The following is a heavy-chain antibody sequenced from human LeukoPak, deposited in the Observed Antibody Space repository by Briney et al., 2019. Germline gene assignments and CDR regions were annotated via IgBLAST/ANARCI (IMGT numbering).Heavy chain of an antibody. J-gene: IGHJ4*02. CDR2: IHQSGNT. V-gene: IGHV4-30-2*01. CDR3: ARRVAGSGTSYFDL. CDR1: GDSIGIRGDS. D-gene: IGHD1-7*01. Sequence: KSSQTLSLTCAVSGDSIGIRGDSGTWIRQPPGGGLEWIGYIHQSGNTYYNPSLQSRVTISIDTSRNNYSLNLTCVTAADSAIYFCARRVAGSGTSYFDLWGQGTPVTVSS.